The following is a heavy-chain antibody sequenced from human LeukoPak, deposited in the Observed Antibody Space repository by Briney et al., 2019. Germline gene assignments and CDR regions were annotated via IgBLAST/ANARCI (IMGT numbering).Heavy chain of an antibody. CDR3: ARGPNSNWSGLDF. V-gene: IGHV3-74*01. CDR2: ISPTGSTT. D-gene: IGHD6-6*01. J-gene: IGHJ4*02. Sequence: VXXSRISPTGSTTSYADSVKGRFTVSRDNAKNTLYLQVNNLRAEDTAVYYCARGPNSNWSGLDFWGQGTLLTVSS.